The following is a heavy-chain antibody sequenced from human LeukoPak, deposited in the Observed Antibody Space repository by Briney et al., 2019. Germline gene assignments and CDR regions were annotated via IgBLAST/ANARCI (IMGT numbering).Heavy chain of an antibody. CDR2: ISVDGRLK. CDR1: GFTFSSYD. D-gene: IGHD6-6*01. CDR3: GRDPVHSKPDYFDN. Sequence: PGGSLRLSCAASGFTFSSYDIHWVRQAPGKGLEWAAVISVDGRLKYYADSVKGRFTISRDNSKNTLYLQMSSLRAEDTAVYYCGRDPVHSKPDYFDNWGQGTLVTVSS. J-gene: IGHJ4*02. V-gene: IGHV3-30-3*01.